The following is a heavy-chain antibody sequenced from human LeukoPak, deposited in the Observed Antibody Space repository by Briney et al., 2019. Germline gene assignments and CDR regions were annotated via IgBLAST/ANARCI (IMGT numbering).Heavy chain of an antibody. J-gene: IGHJ6*02. CDR2: ISSSSSYI. D-gene: IGHD1-1*01. V-gene: IGHV3-21*01. CDR3: ARDGGTTGTDYYGMDV. CDR1: GFTFSSYS. Sequence: GGSLRLSCAASGFTFSSYSMNWVRQAPGKGLEWVSSISSSSSYIYYADSVKGRFTTSRDNAKNSLYLQMNSLRAEDTAVYYCARDGGTTGTDYYGMDVWGQGTTVTVSS.